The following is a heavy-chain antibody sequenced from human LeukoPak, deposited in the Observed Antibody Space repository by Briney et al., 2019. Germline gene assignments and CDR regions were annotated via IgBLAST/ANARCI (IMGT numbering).Heavy chain of an antibody. D-gene: IGHD2-2*01. Sequence: GPSVKVSCKASGGTFSSYAISWVRQAPGQGLEWMGGIIPIFGTANYAQKFQGRVTTTADESTSTAYMELSSLRSEDTAVYYCAREAVVPAAIGYYYYGMDVWGKGTTVTVSS. CDR2: IIPIFGTA. CDR3: AREAVVPAAIGYYYYGMDV. CDR1: GGTFSSYA. V-gene: IGHV1-69*13. J-gene: IGHJ6*04.